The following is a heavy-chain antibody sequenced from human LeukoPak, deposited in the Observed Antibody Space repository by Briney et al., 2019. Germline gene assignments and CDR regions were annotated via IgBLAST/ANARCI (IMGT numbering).Heavy chain of an antibody. CDR3: ARSGGYYDYVWGSYRSYAFDI. CDR2: INPNSGGT. J-gene: IGHJ3*02. CDR1: GYTFTGYY. Sequence: ASVKVSCKASGYTFTGYYMHWVRQAPGQGVEWMGRINPNSGGTNYAQKFQGRVTMTRDTSISTAYMELSRLRSDDTAVYYCARSGGYYDYVWGSYRSYAFDIWGQGTMVTVSS. D-gene: IGHD3-16*02. V-gene: IGHV1-2*06.